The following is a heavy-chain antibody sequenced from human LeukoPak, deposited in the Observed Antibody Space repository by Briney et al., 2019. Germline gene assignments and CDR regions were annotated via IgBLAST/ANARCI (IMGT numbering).Heavy chain of an antibody. Sequence: ASVKVSCEASGYTFTSYDINWVRQATGQGLEWMGWMNPNSGNTGYAQKFQGRVTMTRNTSISTAYMELSSLRSEDTAVYYCAGSIHSKTSFYYYMDVWGKGTTVTVSS. D-gene: IGHD4-11*01. CDR2: MNPNSGNT. CDR1: GYTFTSYD. CDR3: AGSIHSKTSFYYYMDV. J-gene: IGHJ6*03. V-gene: IGHV1-8*01.